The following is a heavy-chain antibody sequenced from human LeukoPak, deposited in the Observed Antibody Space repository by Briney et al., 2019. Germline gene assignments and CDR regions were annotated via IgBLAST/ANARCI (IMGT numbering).Heavy chain of an antibody. CDR3: ARGPNYGDRVDYFDY. V-gene: IGHV3-7*01. Sequence: GGSLRLSCAASGFIFRIHWMSWVRQVPGRGLEWVAHIKQGGNEKHYVDSVEGRFTLSRDDSKNSLYLQMNSLRVDDSAVCYCARGPNYGDRVDYFDYWGQGTLVTVSS. J-gene: IGHJ4*02. CDR2: IKQGGNEK. CDR1: GFIFRIHW. D-gene: IGHD4-17*01.